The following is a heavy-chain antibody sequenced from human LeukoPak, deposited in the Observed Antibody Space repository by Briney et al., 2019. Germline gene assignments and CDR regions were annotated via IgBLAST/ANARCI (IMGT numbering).Heavy chain of an antibody. Sequence: GASVKVSCRASGGTFSSYAISWVRQAPGQGLEWMGGIIPIFGRANYAQKFQGRVTITTDESTSAAYMELSSLRSEDTAVYYCARVGNYCSSTSCYPNYYYYYMDVWGKGTTVTVSS. CDR2: IIPIFGRA. J-gene: IGHJ6*03. CDR3: ARVGNYCSSTSCYPNYYYYYMDV. CDR1: GGTFSSYA. V-gene: IGHV1-69*05. D-gene: IGHD2-2*01.